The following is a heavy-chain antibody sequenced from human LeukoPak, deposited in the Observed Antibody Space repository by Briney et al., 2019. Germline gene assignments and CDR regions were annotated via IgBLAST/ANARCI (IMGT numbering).Heavy chain of an antibody. CDR2: IYCSGST. V-gene: IGHV4-30-4*01. J-gene: IGHJ5*02. CDR1: GGAISSGDYY. D-gene: IGHD5-18*01. Sequence: SQTMSLACTVSGGAISSGDYYWSWIRQPPGKGLEWIGYIYCSGSTYYNPSLKSRVTISVDTSKNQFSLKLSSVTAADTAVYYCAREDSYAVVRWFDPWGQGTLVTVSS. CDR3: AREDSYAVVRWFDP.